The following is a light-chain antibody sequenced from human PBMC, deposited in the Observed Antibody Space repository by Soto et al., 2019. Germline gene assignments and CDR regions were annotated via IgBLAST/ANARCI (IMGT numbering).Light chain of an antibody. CDR3: SSYTISNTLV. CDR2: DVS. Sequence: QSALTQPASVSGSPGQSITISCTGTSSDVGGYNYVSWYQQYPGKAPKLMIYDVSNRPSGVSNRFSGSKSGNTAPLTISGLQAEDEADYYCSSYTISNTLVFGSGTRSPS. V-gene: IGLV2-14*01. J-gene: IGLJ1*01. CDR1: SSDVGGYNY.